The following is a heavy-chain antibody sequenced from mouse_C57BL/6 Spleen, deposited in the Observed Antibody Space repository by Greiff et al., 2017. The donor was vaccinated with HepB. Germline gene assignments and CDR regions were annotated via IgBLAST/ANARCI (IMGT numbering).Heavy chain of an antibody. J-gene: IGHJ2*01. Sequence: EVKLMESGGGLVKPGGSLKLSCAASGFTFSDYGMHWVRQAPEKGLEWVAYISSGSSTIYYADTVKGRFTISRDNAKNTLFLQMTSLRSEDTAMYYCATPYGNPYYFDYWGQGTTLTVSS. CDR3: ATPYGNPYYFDY. CDR1: GFTFSDYG. V-gene: IGHV5-17*01. CDR2: ISSGSSTI. D-gene: IGHD2-1*01.